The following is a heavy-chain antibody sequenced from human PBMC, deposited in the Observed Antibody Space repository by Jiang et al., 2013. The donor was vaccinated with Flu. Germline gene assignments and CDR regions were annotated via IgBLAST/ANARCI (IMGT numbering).Heavy chain of an antibody. CDR3: ARSPDFEHFDY. J-gene: IGHJ4*02. Sequence: GLVWVSRINTDGRTTSYVDSVEGRFTISRDNARNTLHLQMKSLRAEDTAVYFCARSPDFEHFDYWGQGSQVTVSS. V-gene: IGHV3-74*01. CDR2: INTDGRTT. D-gene: IGHD3-9*01.